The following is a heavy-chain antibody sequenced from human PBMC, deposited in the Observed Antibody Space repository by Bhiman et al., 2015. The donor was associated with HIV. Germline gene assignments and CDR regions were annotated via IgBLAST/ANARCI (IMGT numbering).Heavy chain of an antibody. CDR2: MSSSGRTI. Sequence: EVQLVESGGGSVHPGGSLRLSCAASGFAFSTYKMNWVRQAPGKGLEWVAYMSSSGRTIYYADSVKGRFTISRDNSNNTLYLQMNSLRAEDTAVYYCARGGYSSSSDYVLGFDWGQGTLVIVSS. D-gene: IGHD6-6*01. CDR3: ARGGYSSSSDYVLGFD. J-gene: IGHJ4*02. V-gene: IGHV3-48*03. CDR1: GFAFSTYK.